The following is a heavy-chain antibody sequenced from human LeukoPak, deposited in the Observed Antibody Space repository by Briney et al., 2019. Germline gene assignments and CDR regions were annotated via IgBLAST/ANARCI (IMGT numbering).Heavy chain of an antibody. CDR1: GLSFSSYA. CDR2: ISGTSGST. D-gene: IGHD1-26*01. J-gene: IGHJ3*02. Sequence: GGSLRLSCAASGLSFSSYAMSWVRQAPGQGLEWVSGISGTSGSTYYADSVKGRFTISRDNSKYTLYLQMNSLRAEDTAVYYCAKDHKYSGSPRAFDIWGQGTMVTVSS. CDR3: AKDHKYSGSPRAFDI. V-gene: IGHV3-23*01.